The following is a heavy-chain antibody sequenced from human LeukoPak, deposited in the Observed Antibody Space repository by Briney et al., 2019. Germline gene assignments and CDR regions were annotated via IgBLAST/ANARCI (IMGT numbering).Heavy chain of an antibody. J-gene: IGHJ4*02. Sequence: PGGSLRLSCAASGFTFSNYWMIWVRQAPGKGLEWVGNIKQDGSEKRYADSVRGRFSISRDNAQTSLYLQMNSLRAEDTAVYYCARDGCSTTSCYADWGQGTLVTVSS. V-gene: IGHV3-7*05. CDR3: ARDGCSTTSCYAD. CDR2: IKQDGSEK. CDR1: GFTFSNYW. D-gene: IGHD2-2*01.